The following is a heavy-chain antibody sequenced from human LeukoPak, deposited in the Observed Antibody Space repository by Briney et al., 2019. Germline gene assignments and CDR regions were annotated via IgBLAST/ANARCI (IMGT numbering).Heavy chain of an antibody. J-gene: IGHJ4*02. CDR2: IIPIFGTA. CDR1: GGTFSSYA. Sequence: VASVKVSCKASGGTFSSYAISWVRQAPGQGLEWMGGIIPIFGTANYAQKFQGRVTITTDESTSTAYMELSSLRSEDTAVYYCARSSLRTDYYGSGSYYNCDYWGQGTLVTVSS. V-gene: IGHV1-69*05. D-gene: IGHD3-10*01. CDR3: ARSSLRTDYYGSGSYYNCDY.